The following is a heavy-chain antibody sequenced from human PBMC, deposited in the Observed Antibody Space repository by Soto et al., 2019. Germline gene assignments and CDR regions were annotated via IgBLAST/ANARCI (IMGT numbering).Heavy chain of an antibody. CDR2: ISWKSGTI. CDR1: GFTFEDYV. D-gene: IGHD6-13*01. V-gene: IGHV3-9*01. CDR3: ANDISAQSDSWLNWFDP. J-gene: IGHJ5*02. Sequence: EVQLVESGGGLVQPGGSLRLSCAASGFTFEDYVMHWVRQAPGKGLEWVSGISWKSGTIGYADSVKGRFTISRDNAKNSMYLQMNSLRTEDTAFYYCANDISAQSDSWLNWFDPWGQGTLVTVSS.